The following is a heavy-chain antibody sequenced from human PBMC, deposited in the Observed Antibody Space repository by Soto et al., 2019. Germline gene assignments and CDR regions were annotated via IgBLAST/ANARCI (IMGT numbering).Heavy chain of an antibody. CDR2: IWYDGSNK. J-gene: IGHJ5*02. CDR3: ARDRGSGWHLTQFDP. V-gene: IGHV3-33*01. Sequence: PVGSLRLSCAASGFTFSSYGMHWVRQAPGKGLEWVAVIWYDGSNKYYADSVKGRFTISRDNSKNTLYLQMNSLRAEDTAVYYCARDRGSGWHLTQFDPWGQGTLVTVSS. D-gene: IGHD6-19*01. CDR1: GFTFSSYG.